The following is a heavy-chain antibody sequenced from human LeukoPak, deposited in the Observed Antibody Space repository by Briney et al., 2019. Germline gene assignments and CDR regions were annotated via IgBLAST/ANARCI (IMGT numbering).Heavy chain of an antibody. CDR3: TTSPDVLLWFGEPGDAFDI. J-gene: IGHJ3*02. Sequence: PGGSLRLSCAASGFTFSSHWMHWVRQAPGKGLVWVSRINSDGSSISYADSVKGRFTISRDNAKNTLYLQMNSLRAEDTAVYYCTTSPDVLLWFGEPGDAFDIWGQGTMVTVSS. D-gene: IGHD3-10*01. CDR2: INSDGSSI. CDR1: GFTFSSHW. V-gene: IGHV3-74*01.